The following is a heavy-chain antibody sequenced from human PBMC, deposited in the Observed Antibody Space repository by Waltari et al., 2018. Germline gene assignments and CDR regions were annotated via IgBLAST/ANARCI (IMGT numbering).Heavy chain of an antibody. Sequence: EVQLVESGGGLVKPGGSLRLSCAASGFTFSSYSMNWVRQAPGKGLAWVSSISSSSSYIYYADSVKGRFTISRDNAKNSLYLQMNSLRAEDTAVYYCARDPARRGVFDYWGQGTLVTVSS. D-gene: IGHD3-10*01. V-gene: IGHV3-21*01. J-gene: IGHJ4*02. CDR3: ARDPARRGVFDY. CDR2: ISSSSSYI. CDR1: GFTFSSYS.